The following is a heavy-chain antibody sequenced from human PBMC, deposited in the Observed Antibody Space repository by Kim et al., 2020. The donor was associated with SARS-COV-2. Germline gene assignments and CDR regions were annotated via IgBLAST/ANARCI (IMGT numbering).Heavy chain of an antibody. CDR1: GGSFSGYY. J-gene: IGHJ4*02. CDR2: INHSGST. D-gene: IGHD5-12*01. Sequence: SETLSLTCAVYGGSFSGYYWSWIRQPPGKGLEWIGEINHSGSTNYNPSLKSRVTISVDTSKNQFSLKLSSVTAADTAVYYCARGGYNTRGQLVYWGQGTLVTVSS. V-gene: IGHV4-34*01. CDR3: ARGGYNTRGQLVY.